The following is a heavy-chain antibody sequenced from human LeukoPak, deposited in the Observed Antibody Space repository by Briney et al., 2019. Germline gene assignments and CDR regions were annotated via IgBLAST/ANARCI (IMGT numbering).Heavy chain of an antibody. CDR2: IYYSGST. D-gene: IGHD3-22*01. Sequence: SETLSLTCIVSGDSVSGYYWNWIRQPPGKGLEWIGSIYYSGSTYYNPSLKSRVTISVDTSKNQFSLKLSSVTAADTAVYYCARDIGSGYYSHGAFDIWGQGTMVTVSS. CDR1: GDSVSGYY. V-gene: IGHV4-39*07. J-gene: IGHJ3*02. CDR3: ARDIGSGYYSHGAFDI.